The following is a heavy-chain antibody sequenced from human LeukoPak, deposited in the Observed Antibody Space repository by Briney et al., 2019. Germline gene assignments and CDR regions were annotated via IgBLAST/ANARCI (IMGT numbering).Heavy chain of an antibody. D-gene: IGHD3-22*01. J-gene: IGHJ3*02. CDR2: IIPIFDAA. CDR1: GGTFSSYV. V-gene: IGHV1-69*06. CDR3: ARANRGYYYDSSGYYQGIAFDI. Sequence: SVKVSCRASGGTFSSYVITWVRQAPGQGREWRGGIIPIFDAANYAQKFQGRVTIIADKSTSTVYMELISLRSEDTAVYYCARANRGYYYDSSGYYQGIAFDIWGQGTMVTVSS.